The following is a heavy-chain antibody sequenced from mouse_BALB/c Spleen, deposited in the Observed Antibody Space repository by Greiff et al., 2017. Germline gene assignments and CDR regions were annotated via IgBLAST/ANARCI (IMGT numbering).Heavy chain of an antibody. V-gene: IGHV1S81*02. J-gene: IGHJ4*01. CDR3: AKGRYYGDDGYARNY. CDR2: INPSNGRT. D-gene: IGHD2-2*01. CDR1: GYTFTSYW. Sequence: QVQLQQSGPELVKPGASVKMSCKASGYTFTSYWMHWVKQRPGQGLEWIGEINPSNGRTNYNEKFKSKATLTVDKSSSTAYMHRSSLTSEDSAVYYSAKGRYYGDDGYARNYGGQGTSVTVSS.